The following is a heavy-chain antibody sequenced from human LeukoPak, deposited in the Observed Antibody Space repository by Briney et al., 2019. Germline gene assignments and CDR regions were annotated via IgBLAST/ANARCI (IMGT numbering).Heavy chain of an antibody. CDR3: ALLAVASDFDY. CDR1: GFPFSVYE. D-gene: IGHD6-19*01. J-gene: IGHJ4*02. Sequence: SGGSLRLSCVVSGFPFSVYEMNWVRQAPGKGLEWVSNIASSGTIKYYADSVKGRLSISRDNAKSSLYLQMNSLRVEDTAVYYCALLAVASDFDYWGQGALVTVSS. CDR2: IASSGTIK. V-gene: IGHV3-48*03.